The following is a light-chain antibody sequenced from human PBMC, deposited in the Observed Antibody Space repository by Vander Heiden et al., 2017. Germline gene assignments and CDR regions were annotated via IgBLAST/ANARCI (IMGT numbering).Light chain of an antibody. V-gene: IGLV2-14*03. Sequence: QSALTQPASVSGSPGQSITISCAGTSSDVGGYNYVSWYQQHAGKAPKLMIYDVSNRPSGVSNRFSGSKSGNTASLTIAGLQAEDEADYYCSSLKTTTSVVFGEGTKLTVL. CDR1: SSDVGGYNY. J-gene: IGLJ2*01. CDR3: SSLKTTTSVV. CDR2: DVS.